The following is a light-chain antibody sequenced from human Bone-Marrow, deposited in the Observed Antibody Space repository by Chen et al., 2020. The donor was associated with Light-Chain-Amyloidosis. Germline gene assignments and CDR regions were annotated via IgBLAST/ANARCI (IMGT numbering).Light chain of an antibody. J-gene: IGLJ3*02. Sequence: SYVLTQPSSVSVASGQTATIACGGNNVGSTSVHWYQQTPGQAPLLVVYDDSDRPPGIPARLSGSNSGNTATLTISRVEAGDEADYYCQVWDRSSDRPVFGGGTKLTVL. V-gene: IGLV3-21*02. CDR3: QVWDRSSDRPV. CDR1: NVGSTS. CDR2: DDS.